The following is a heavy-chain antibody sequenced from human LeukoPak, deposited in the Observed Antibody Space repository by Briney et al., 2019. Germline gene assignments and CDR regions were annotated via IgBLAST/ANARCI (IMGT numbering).Heavy chain of an antibody. Sequence: SETLSLTCAVSGGSISSGGYSWSWIRQPPGKGLEWIGYIYHSGSTYCNPSLKSRVTISVDRSKNQFSLKLSSVTAADTAVYYCARTWYDSSGYSFDYWGQGTLVTVSS. V-gene: IGHV4-30-2*01. D-gene: IGHD3-22*01. CDR2: IYHSGST. CDR3: ARTWYDSSGYSFDY. CDR1: GGSISSGGYS. J-gene: IGHJ4*02.